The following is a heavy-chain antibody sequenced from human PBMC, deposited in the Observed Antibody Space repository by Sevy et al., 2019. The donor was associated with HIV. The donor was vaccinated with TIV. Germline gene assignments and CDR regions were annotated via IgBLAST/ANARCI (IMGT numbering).Heavy chain of an antibody. Sequence: GGSLRLSYAASGFSFSSYAMIWVRQAPGKGLEWVSGISGSGGSTYYADSVKGRFTISRDNSKNTLYLQMNSLRAEDTALYYCAKDIDSSGYYYFDYWGQGTLVTVSS. D-gene: IGHD6-19*01. CDR2: ISGSGGST. J-gene: IGHJ4*02. V-gene: IGHV3-23*01. CDR3: AKDIDSSGYYYFDY. CDR1: GFSFSSYA.